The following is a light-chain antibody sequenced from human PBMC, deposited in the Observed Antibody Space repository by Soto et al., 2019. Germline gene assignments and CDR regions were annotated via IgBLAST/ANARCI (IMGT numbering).Light chain of an antibody. CDR3: QQTYSSPQPS. CDR1: QSIGTS. Sequence: DIQMTQSPSSLSASVQDRVTITCRASQSIGTSLNWYQQKPGKSPKLLIYATSNLYSGVPSRFRGSGSGTDFTLNICSLQPEDFATYYCQQTYSSPQPSFGGGTKVEIK. J-gene: IGKJ4*01. V-gene: IGKV1-39*01. CDR2: ATS.